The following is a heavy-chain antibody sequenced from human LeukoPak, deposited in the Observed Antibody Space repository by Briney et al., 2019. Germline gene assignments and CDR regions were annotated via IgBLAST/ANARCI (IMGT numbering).Heavy chain of an antibody. Sequence: GASVKVSCKASGYSFNSYGISWVRQAPGQGLEWMGWISGYNGNAKYAQKLQGRITMTTDISTSTAYMELRNLRSDDTAVYYCARDGHRRYYYNGSGYYRGDYWGQGTLVTVSS. J-gene: IGHJ4*02. CDR3: ARDGHRRYYYNGSGYYRGDY. D-gene: IGHD3-22*01. CDR1: GYSFNSYG. V-gene: IGHV1-18*01. CDR2: ISGYNGNA.